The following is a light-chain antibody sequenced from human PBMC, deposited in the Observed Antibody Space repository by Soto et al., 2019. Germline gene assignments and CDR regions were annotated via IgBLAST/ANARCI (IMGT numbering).Light chain of an antibody. V-gene: IGLV2-14*01. CDR3: SSYTSSNTFVV. CDR1: SSDVGGYNY. CDR2: DVS. J-gene: IGLJ2*01. Sequence: QSALTQPASVSGSPGQSITISCTGTSSDVGGYNYVSWYQQHPGKAPKLMIYDVSNRPSGVSSRFSGSKSGNTASLTISGLQAEDEADYYCSSYTSSNTFVVFGGGTKVTVL.